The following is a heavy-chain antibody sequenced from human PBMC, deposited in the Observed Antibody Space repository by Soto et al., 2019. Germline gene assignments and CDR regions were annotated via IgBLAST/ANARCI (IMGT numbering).Heavy chain of an antibody. CDR2: IIPILGIA. D-gene: IGHD3-10*01. CDR1: GGTFSSYT. Sequence: QVQLVQSGAEVKKPGSSVKVSCKASGGTFSSYTISWVRQAPGQGLEWMGRIIPILGIANYAQKFQGRVTITADKPTNTAYMELSSLRSEDTAVYYCASGLGFGESRNDYWGQGTLVTVSS. V-gene: IGHV1-69*02. CDR3: ASGLGFGESRNDY. J-gene: IGHJ4*02.